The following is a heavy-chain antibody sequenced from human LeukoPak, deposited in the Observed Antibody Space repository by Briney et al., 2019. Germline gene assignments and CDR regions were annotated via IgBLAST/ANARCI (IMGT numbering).Heavy chain of an antibody. V-gene: IGHV1-18*01. CDR3: AREYYDFWSGSTKGAFDI. CDR2: INAYNGNT. D-gene: IGHD3-3*01. Sequence: ASVKVSCKASGYTFTSYGISWVRQAPGQGLEWMGWINAYNGNTNYAQKLPGRVTMTTGTSTRTAYMELRSLRSDDTAVYYCAREYYDFWSGSTKGAFDIWGQGTMVTVSS. J-gene: IGHJ3*02. CDR1: GYTFTSYG.